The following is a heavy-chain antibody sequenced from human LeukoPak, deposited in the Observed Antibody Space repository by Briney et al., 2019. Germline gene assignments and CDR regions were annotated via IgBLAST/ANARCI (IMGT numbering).Heavy chain of an antibody. CDR1: GFTFSRYW. Sequence: PGGSLRLSCATSGFTFSRYWMRWVRQAPGQGLEWVANIKPDGREKNYVASLRGRFTISRDNAKNSLYLQMNSLRDEDTAVYYCAREGLAAATDYWGQGTLVTVSS. CDR3: AREGLAAATDY. CDR2: IKPDGREK. J-gene: IGHJ4*02. V-gene: IGHV3-7*01. D-gene: IGHD6-13*01.